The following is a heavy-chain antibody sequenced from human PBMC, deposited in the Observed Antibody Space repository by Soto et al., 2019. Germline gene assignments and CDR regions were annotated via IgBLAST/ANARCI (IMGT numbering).Heavy chain of an antibody. J-gene: IGHJ3*02. Sequence: QVQLQESGPGLVKPSQTLSLTCAVSGGSISSGGYYWSWVRQLPGKGLEWIGFIYSSGSTFYNPSLQSRVSISIDTSKNQFSLKLNFVTAADTALYYCARGIAVAGNAFDIWGQGTMVTVSS. D-gene: IGHD6-19*01. V-gene: IGHV4-31*11. CDR3: ARGIAVAGNAFDI. CDR2: IYSSGST. CDR1: GGSISSGGYY.